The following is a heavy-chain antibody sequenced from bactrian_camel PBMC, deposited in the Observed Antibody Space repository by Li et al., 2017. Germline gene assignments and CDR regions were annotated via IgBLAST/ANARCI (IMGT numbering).Heavy chain of an antibody. J-gene: IGHJ4*01. CDR1: GYAFNS. Sequence: VQLVESGGGSVQAGGSLRLSCAASGYAFNSMGWFRQAPGKEREGVASIDRDGGTRYAASVKGRFTISKDNAKNTLFLQMNSLKPEDTAMYYCAAAQWYGCGHERTFTYQGQGTQVTVS. V-gene: IGHV3S42*01. D-gene: IGHD2*01. CDR2: IDRDGGT.